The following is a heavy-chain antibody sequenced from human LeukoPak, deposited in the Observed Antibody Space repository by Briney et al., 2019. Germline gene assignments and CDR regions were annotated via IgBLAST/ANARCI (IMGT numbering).Heavy chain of an antibody. V-gene: IGHV1-8*01. Sequence: ASVKVSCKASGYTFTSYDIHWVRQAAGQGLEWMGWMNTNNGNIHYAQKFQGRVTMTRNTPISTAYMELTSLTSDDTAVYSCATALAGSVDLDCWGQGTLVTVSS. CDR2: MNTNNGNI. J-gene: IGHJ4*02. CDR3: ATALAGSVDLDC. CDR1: GYTFTSYD. D-gene: IGHD6-19*01.